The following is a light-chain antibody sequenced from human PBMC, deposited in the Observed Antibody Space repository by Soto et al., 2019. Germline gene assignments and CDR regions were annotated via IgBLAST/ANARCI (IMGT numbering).Light chain of an antibody. CDR3: QQYDTYSRT. CDR1: QSISNW. CDR2: KAS. J-gene: IGKJ1*01. V-gene: IGKV1-5*03. Sequence: DIQMTQSPSTLSASVGDRVTITCRASQSISNWLAWYQQRPGKATKLLIYKASSLEGGVPSRFSGSGSGTEFTLTISSLQPDDFATYYGQQYDTYSRTFGQGTKVEIK.